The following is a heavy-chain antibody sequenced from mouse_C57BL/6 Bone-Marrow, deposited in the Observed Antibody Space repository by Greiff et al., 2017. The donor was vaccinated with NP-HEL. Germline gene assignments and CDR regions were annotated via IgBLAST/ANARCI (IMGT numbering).Heavy chain of an antibody. CDR2: ISDGGSYT. V-gene: IGHV5-4*01. D-gene: IGHD2-10*02. Sequence: EVQGVESGGGLVKPGGSLKLSCAASGFTFSSYAMSWVRQTPEKRLEWVATISDGGSYTYYPDNVKGRFTISRDNAKNNLYLQMSHLKSEDTAMYYCASIRYGIFFDYWGQGTTLTVSS. CDR1: GFTFSSYA. J-gene: IGHJ2*01. CDR3: ASIRYGIFFDY.